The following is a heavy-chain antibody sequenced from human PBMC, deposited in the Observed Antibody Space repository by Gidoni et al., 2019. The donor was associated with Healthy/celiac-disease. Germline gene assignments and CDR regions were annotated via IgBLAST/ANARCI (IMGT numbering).Heavy chain of an antibody. Sequence: EVQLVESGGGLVQPGGSLRLSCSASGFTFSRYAMHWVRQAPGKGLEYVSAISSNGGSTYYANSVKGRFTISRDNSKNTLYLQMGSLRAEDMAVYYCAREGLKTRYSYGNWFDPWGQGTLVTVSS. V-gene: IGHV3-64*01. D-gene: IGHD5-18*01. CDR3: AREGLKTRYSYGNWFDP. J-gene: IGHJ5*02. CDR2: ISSNGGST. CDR1: GFTFSRYA.